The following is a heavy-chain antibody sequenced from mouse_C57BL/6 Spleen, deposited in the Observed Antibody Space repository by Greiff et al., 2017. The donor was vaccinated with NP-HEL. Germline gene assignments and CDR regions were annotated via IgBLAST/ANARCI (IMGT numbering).Heavy chain of an antibody. CDR1: GFTFSDYG. V-gene: IGHV5-17*01. Sequence: DVHLVESGGGLVKPGGSLKLSCAASGFTFSDYGMHWVRQAPEKGLEWVAYISSGSSTIYYADTVKGRFTISRDNAKNTLFLQMTSLRSEDTAMYYCAPRACAYWGQGTLVTVSA. CDR3: APRACAY. D-gene: IGHD3-3*01. CDR2: ISSGSSTI. J-gene: IGHJ3*01.